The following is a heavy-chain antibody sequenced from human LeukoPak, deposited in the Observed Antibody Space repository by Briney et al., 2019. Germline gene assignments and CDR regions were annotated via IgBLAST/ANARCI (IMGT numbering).Heavy chain of an antibody. D-gene: IGHD1-26*01. Sequence: PGGSLRLSCAASGFTFSSNSMNWVRQAPGKGLEWVSYISSSGSTIYYADSVKGRFTISRDNAQNSLYLHMSSLRAEDTAVYYCARDPYSGGYGDDYYYYMDVWGKGTTVTISS. V-gene: IGHV3-48*04. CDR2: ISSSGSTI. CDR3: ARDPYSGGYGDDYYYYMDV. J-gene: IGHJ6*03. CDR1: GFTFSSNS.